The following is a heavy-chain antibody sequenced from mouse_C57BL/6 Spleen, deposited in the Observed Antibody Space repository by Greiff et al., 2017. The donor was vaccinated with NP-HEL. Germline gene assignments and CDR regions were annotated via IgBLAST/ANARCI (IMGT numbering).Heavy chain of an antibody. V-gene: IGHV1-53*01. CDR1: GYTFTSYW. CDR3: AREETAQATGPFDY. J-gene: IGHJ2*01. D-gene: IGHD3-2*02. CDR2: INPSNGGT. Sequence: QVHVKQPGTELVKPGASVKLSCKASGYTFTSYWMHWVKQRPGQGLEWIGNINPSNGGTNYNEKFKSKATLTVDKSSSTAYMQLSSLTSEDSAVYYCAREETAQATGPFDYWGQGTTLTVSS.